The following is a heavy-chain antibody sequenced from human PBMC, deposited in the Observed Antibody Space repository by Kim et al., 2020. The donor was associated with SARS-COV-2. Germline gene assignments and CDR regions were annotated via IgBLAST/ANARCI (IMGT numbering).Heavy chain of an antibody. D-gene: IGHD3-22*01. J-gene: IGHJ4*02. CDR1: GYTLTELS. CDR2: FDPEDGET. Sequence: ASVKVSCKVSGYTLTELSMHWVRQAPGKGLEWMGGFDPEDGETIYARKFQGRVTMTEDTSIDTAYMELSSLRSEDTAVYYCATLDSSGYYKEYYFDYWGQGTLVTVSS. V-gene: IGHV1-24*01. CDR3: ATLDSSGYYKEYYFDY.